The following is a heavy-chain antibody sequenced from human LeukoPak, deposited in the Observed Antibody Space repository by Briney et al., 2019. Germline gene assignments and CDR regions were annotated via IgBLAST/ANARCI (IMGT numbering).Heavy chain of an antibody. Sequence: GGSLRLSCAASGFAFSSYWMSWVRQAPGNGLEWVANIKQDGSEKYYVDSVKGRFTISRDNAKNSLYLQMNSLRAEDTAVYYCARTDRSSSVHFDYWGQGTLVTVSS. V-gene: IGHV3-7*01. CDR1: GFAFSSYW. CDR3: ARTDRSSSVHFDY. CDR2: IKQDGSEK. D-gene: IGHD6-6*01. J-gene: IGHJ4*02.